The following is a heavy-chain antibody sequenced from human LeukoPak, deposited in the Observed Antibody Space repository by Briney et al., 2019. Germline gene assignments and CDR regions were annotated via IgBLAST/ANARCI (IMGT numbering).Heavy chain of an antibody. CDR1: DDSISDYY. V-gene: IGHV4-59*01. CDR3: ARGSNWYYFDY. J-gene: IGHJ4*02. CDR2: FHNSGTS. D-gene: IGHD6-13*01. Sequence: SETLSLTCTVSDDSISDYYRGWIRQPPGKGLEWIGYFHNSGTSTYNPSLKSRVTISVDTSKNQFSLKLSSVTAADTAVYYCARGSNWYYFDYWGQGTLVTVSS.